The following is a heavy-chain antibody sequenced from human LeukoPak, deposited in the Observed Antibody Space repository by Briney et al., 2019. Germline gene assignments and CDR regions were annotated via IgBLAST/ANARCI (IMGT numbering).Heavy chain of an antibody. CDR2: ISGIGTTT. CDR3: TKKRTTSVTDWFDP. CDR1: GFTFSSYA. Sequence: SGGSLRLSCAASGFTFSSYAMAWVRQAPGKGLEFVSVISGIGTTTYYADSVKGRFTISRDNSKNTQFLQMNSLRVEDTAVYYCTKKRTTSVTDWFDPWGQGTLVTVSS. D-gene: IGHD4-17*01. J-gene: IGHJ5*02. V-gene: IGHV3-23*01.